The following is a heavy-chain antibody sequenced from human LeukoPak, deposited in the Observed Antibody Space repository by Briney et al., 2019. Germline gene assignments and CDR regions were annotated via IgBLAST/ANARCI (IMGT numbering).Heavy chain of an antibody. J-gene: IGHJ4*02. D-gene: IGHD3-3*01. Sequence: GGSLRLSCAASGFTFSSYAMSWVRQAPGKGLGWVSAISGSGGSTYYADSVKGRFTISRDNSKNTLYLQMNSLRAEDTAVYYCAKESDFWSGYYRSNFDYWGQGTLVTVSS. V-gene: IGHV3-23*01. CDR3: AKESDFWSGYYRSNFDY. CDR1: GFTFSSYA. CDR2: ISGSGGST.